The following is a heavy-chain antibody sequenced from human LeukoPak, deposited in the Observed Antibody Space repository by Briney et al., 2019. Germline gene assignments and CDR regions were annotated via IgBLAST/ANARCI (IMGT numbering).Heavy chain of an antibody. CDR2: INPSGGST. V-gene: IGHV1-46*01. D-gene: IGHD1-26*01. CDR3: ARDPQSGSYRRTFDY. CDR1: GYTFTSYY. J-gene: IGHJ4*02. Sequence: AASVKVSCKASGYTFTSYYMHWVRQAPGQGLEWMGIINPSGGSTSYAQRFQGRVTMTRDTSTSTVYMELSSLRSEDTAVYYCARDPQSGSYRRTFDYWGQGTLVTVSS.